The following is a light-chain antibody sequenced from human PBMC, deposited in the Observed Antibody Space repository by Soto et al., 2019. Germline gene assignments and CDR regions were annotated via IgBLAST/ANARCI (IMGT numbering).Light chain of an antibody. V-gene: IGLV2-23*02. CDR2: EVT. CDR1: SSDVGRYNL. CDR3: CSYALGPVV. J-gene: IGLJ2*01. Sequence: QSVLTQPASVSGSSGQSITISCTGTSSDVGRYNLVSWYQQHPGKAPKLIIYEVTKRPSGVSDRFAGSKSGNTASLTISGLQAEDEAAYYCCSYALGPVVFGGGTKVTVL.